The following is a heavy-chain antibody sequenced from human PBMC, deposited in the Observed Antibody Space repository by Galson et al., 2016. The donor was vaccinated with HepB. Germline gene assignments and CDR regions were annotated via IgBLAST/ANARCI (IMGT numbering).Heavy chain of an antibody. CDR1: GLSLGNYW. J-gene: IGHJ2*01. Sequence: SLRLSCAASGLSLGNYWMNWARQAPGKGLEWLANIKKDGSEINYVDSVKGRFTISRDNAKNSLFLQMNTLRVEDMAVYYCTREFDLWGRGTQVTVSS. V-gene: IGHV3-7*04. CDR3: TREFDL. CDR2: IKKDGSEI.